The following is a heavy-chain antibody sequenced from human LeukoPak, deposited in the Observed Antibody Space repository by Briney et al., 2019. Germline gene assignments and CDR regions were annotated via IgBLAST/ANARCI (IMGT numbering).Heavy chain of an antibody. CDR1: GYTFTGYY. CDR3: ARVGHCSSTSCPYTDY. J-gene: IGHJ4*02. D-gene: IGHD2-2*01. CDR2: IIPILGIA. Sequence: GVSVRVSCKASGYTFTGYYMHWVRQAPGQGLEWMGRIIPILGIANYAQKFQGRVTITADKSTSTAYMELSSLRSEDTAVYYCARVGHCSSTSCPYTDYWGQGTLVTVSS. V-gene: IGHV1-69*04.